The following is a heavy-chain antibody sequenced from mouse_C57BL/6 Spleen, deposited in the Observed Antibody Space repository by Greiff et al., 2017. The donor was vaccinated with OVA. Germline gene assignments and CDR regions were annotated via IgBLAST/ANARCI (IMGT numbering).Heavy chain of an antibody. CDR3: APFYYGSSYNWFAY. J-gene: IGHJ3*01. Sequence: VQLQESGPELVKPGASVKISCKASGYAFSSSWMNWVKQRPGKGLEWIGRIYPGDGDTNYNGKFKGKATLTADKSSSTAYMQLSSLTSEDSAVYFCAPFYYGSSYNWFAYWGQGTLVTASA. D-gene: IGHD1-1*01. CDR1: GYAFSSSW. CDR2: IYPGDGDT. V-gene: IGHV1-82*01.